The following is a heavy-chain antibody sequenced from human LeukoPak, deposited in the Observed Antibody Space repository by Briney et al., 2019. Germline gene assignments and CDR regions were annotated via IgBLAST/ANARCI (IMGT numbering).Heavy chain of an antibody. Sequence: GGSLRLSCAPPGFTFSNYALGWVPQAPGRGRGWVSSIGSSVNSTHYADSVKGRFTISRDNSKNTLYLQMKSLRAKDTAVYCARDQAFDWFYYYYGMDVWGLGTTVIVSS. D-gene: IGHD3-9*01. CDR2: IGSSVNST. CDR3: ARDQAFDWFYYYYGMDV. CDR1: GFTFSNYA. J-gene: IGHJ6*02. V-gene: IGHV3-23*01.